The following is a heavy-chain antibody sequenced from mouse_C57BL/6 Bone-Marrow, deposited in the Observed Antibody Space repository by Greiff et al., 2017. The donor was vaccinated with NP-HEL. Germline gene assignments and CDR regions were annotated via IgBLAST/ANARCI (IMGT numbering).Heavy chain of an antibody. CDR1: GFTFSSYA. V-gene: IGHV5-4*01. J-gene: IGHJ1*03. Sequence: EVHLVESGGGLVKPGGSLKLSCAASGFTFSSYAMSWVRQTPEKRLEWVATISDGGSYTYYPDNVKGRFTISRDNAKNNLYLQMSHLKSEDTAMYYCAREGDYYGSRWYFDVWGTGTTVTVSS. D-gene: IGHD1-1*01. CDR2: ISDGGSYT. CDR3: AREGDYYGSRWYFDV.